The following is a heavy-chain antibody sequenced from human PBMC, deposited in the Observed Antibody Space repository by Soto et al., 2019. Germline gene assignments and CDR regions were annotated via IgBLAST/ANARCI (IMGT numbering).Heavy chain of an antibody. CDR1: GGTFSSYA. CDR3: ARPIAAAAPSPYYYGMGV. V-gene: IGHV1-69*13. CDR2: IIPIFGTA. D-gene: IGHD6-13*01. Sequence: SVKVSCKASGGTFSSYAISWVRQAPGQGLEWMGGIIPIFGTANYAQKFQGRVTITADESTSTAYMEPSSLRSEDTAVYYCARPIAAAAPSPYYYGMGVWGQGTTVTVSS. J-gene: IGHJ6*02.